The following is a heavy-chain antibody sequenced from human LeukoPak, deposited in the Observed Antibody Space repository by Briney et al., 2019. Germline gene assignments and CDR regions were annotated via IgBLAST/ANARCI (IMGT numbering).Heavy chain of an antibody. J-gene: IGHJ4*02. D-gene: IGHD2-15*01. V-gene: IGHV1-69*05. Sequence: SVKVSCKASGGTFSSYAISWVRQAPGQGLEWMGRIIPIFGTANYAQKFQGRVTITTDESTSTAYMELSSLRPEDTAVYYCARNGYCSGGSCYSLYFDYWGQGTLVTVSS. CDR1: GGTFSSYA. CDR3: ARNGYCSGGSCYSLYFDY. CDR2: IIPIFGTA.